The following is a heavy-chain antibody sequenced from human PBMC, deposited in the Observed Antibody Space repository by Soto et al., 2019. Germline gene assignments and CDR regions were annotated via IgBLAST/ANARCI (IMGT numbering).Heavy chain of an antibody. CDR3: ARVVTIFGVAAFDY. D-gene: IGHD3-3*01. Sequence: SVKVSCKASGGTFSSYAISWLLQAPGQGLEWMGGIIPIFGTANYAQKFQGRVTITADESTSTAYMELSSLRSEDTAVYYCARVVTIFGVAAFDYWGQGTLVTVSS. J-gene: IGHJ4*02. V-gene: IGHV1-69*13. CDR1: GGTFSSYA. CDR2: IIPIFGTA.